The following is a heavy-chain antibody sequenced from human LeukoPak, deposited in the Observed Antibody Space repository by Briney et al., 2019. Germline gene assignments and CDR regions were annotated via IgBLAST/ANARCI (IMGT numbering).Heavy chain of an antibody. CDR1: GFTFSSYW. Sequence: GGSLRLSCAASGFTFSSYWMTWVRQAPGKGLEWVANIKRDGSEKHYVDSVKGRFTISRDNAKNSMFLQMNSLRAEDTAVYYCASLLVAGVASVDYXXXXTLXTVSS. CDR2: IKRDGSEK. V-gene: IGHV3-7*03. CDR3: ASLLVAGVASVDY. J-gene: IGHJ4*01. D-gene: IGHD6-19*01.